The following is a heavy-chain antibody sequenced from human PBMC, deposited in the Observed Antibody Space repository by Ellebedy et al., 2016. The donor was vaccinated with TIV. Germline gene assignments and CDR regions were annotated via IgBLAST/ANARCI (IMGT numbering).Heavy chain of an antibody. J-gene: IGHJ6*02. V-gene: IGHV3-21*01. CDR2: ISYYSSYI. Sequence: LGGSLRLSCAASGFTFSTFSMNWVRQAPGKGLEWVSSISYYSSYIYYADSVKGRFTISRDDAKNSLYLQLNSLGVEDTALYYCARSLGIGPHGMDVWGQGTTVTVSS. CDR3: ARSLGIGPHGMDV. D-gene: IGHD1-26*01. CDR1: GFTFSTFS.